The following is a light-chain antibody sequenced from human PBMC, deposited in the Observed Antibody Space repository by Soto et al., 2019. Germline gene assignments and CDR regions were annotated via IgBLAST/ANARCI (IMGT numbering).Light chain of an antibody. CDR2: NNN. J-gene: IGLJ1*01. CDR3: AAWDDSMNGLV. Sequence: QSVLTQPPSASVTPGQRVTISCSGSSSNIGSNTVNWYQQLPGPAPKLLIYNNNQRPSGVPDRFSGSKSGTSASLAISGLQSEDEADYYCAAWDDSMNGLVFGTGTQLTVL. V-gene: IGLV1-44*01. CDR1: SSNIGSNT.